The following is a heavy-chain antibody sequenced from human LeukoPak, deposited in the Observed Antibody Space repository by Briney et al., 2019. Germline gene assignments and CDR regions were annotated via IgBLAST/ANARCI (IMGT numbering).Heavy chain of an antibody. Sequence: ASVKVSCKASGYTFTDYYMHWVRQAPGQGLEWMGWINPNSGGTNCALKFQGRVTMTRDTSINTVYMEVSSLTSDDTAVYFCARKKGDYWGQGTLVTVST. CDR2: INPNSGGT. CDR3: ARKKGDY. CDR1: GYTFTDYY. J-gene: IGHJ4*02. V-gene: IGHV1-2*02.